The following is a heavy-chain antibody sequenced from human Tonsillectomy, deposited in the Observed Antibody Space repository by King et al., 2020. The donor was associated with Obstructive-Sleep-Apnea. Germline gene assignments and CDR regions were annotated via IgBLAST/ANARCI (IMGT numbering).Heavy chain of an antibody. CDR1: GFSFSTYA. V-gene: IGHV3-64D*06. J-gene: IGHJ5*02. Sequence: VQLVQSGGGLVKPGGSLRLSCSASGFSFSTYAMHWVRQAPGKGLECVSAISNNGDNTSYADSVGGRFTISRDNSTNTLYLQRSSLRAEDTAVYYCVKWAPSSVSYHLWGQGTLVTVSS. CDR3: VKWAPSSVSYHL. D-gene: IGHD1-26*01. CDR2: ISNNGDNT.